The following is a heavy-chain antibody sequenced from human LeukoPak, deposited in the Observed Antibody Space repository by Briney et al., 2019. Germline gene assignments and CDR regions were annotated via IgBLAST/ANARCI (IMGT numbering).Heavy chain of an antibody. Sequence: SETLSLTCAVYGGSFSGYYWSWIRQPPGKGLEWIGEINHSGSTNYNPSLKSRVTISVDTSQNQFSLKLSSVTAADTAVYYCARGRGIAAAGVGHWFDPWGQGTLVTVSS. J-gene: IGHJ5*02. CDR1: GGSFSGYY. D-gene: IGHD6-13*01. CDR3: ARGRGIAAAGVGHWFDP. V-gene: IGHV4-34*01. CDR2: INHSGST.